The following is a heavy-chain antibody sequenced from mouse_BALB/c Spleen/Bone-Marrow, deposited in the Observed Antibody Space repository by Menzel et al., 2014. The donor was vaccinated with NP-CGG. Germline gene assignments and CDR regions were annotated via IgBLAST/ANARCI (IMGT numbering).Heavy chain of an antibody. J-gene: IGHJ4*01. CDR2: INPSNGRT. CDR3: ARDGNYGYAMDY. Sequence: QVQLKQSGDELVKPGASVKLSCMASGFTFTSYWIHWVKQRPGQGPEWIGEINPSNGRTNYNEKFKSKATLTEDKSSSTAYMQLSSLTSEDSAVYYCARDGNYGYAMDYWGQGTSVTVSS. D-gene: IGHD2-1*01. V-gene: IGHV1S81*02. CDR1: GFTFTSYW.